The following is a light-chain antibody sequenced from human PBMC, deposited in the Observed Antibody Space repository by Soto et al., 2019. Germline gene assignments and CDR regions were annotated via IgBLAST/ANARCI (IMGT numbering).Light chain of an antibody. CDR3: QQYGGSPRT. J-gene: IGKJ1*01. CDR1: QSVSSSS. CDR2: DAS. Sequence: EIVLTQSPGTPSSSPGVSATLSCTASQSVSSSSLAWYQQKRGQAPRLLIHDASSRATGIPDRFSGSGSGTDFTLTISRLEPEDVAVYYCQQYGGSPRTFGQGTKVDIK. V-gene: IGKV3-20*01.